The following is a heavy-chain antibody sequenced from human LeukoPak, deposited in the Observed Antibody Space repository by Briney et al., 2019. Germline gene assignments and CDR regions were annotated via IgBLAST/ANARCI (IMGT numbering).Heavy chain of an antibody. V-gene: IGHV4-39*07. J-gene: IGHJ4*02. D-gene: IGHD2-15*01. CDR3: ARSGDYCSGGSCYPFDY. Sequence: SETLSLTCTVSGGSISSSSYYWGWIRQPPGRGLEWIGSIYYSGSTYYNPSLKSRVTISVDASKNQFSLKLSSVTAADTAVYYCARSGDYCSGGSCYPFDYWGQGTLVTVSS. CDR1: GGSISSSSYY. CDR2: IYYSGST.